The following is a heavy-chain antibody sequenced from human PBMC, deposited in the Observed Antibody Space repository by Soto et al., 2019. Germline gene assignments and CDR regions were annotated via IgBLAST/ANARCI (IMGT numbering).Heavy chain of an antibody. CDR2: ISGSDGST. Sequence: EVQLLESGGGLVQPGGSLRLSCAASGFTFSSYAMSWVRQAPGKGLEWVSAISGSDGSTFYTDSVKGRFAISRDDSKNTLYLPMNSLRPEDTAVDYCASAGEGYFDYWGQGALVTVSS. V-gene: IGHV3-23*01. D-gene: IGHD6-13*01. CDR3: ASAGEGYFDY. J-gene: IGHJ4*02. CDR1: GFTFSSYA.